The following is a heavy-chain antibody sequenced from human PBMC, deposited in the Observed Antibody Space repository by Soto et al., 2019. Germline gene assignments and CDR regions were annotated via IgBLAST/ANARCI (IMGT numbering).Heavy chain of an antibody. J-gene: IGHJ4*02. D-gene: IGHD4-17*01. CDR2: ISGSGGST. CDR1: GFTFSSYA. CDR3: AKTYGDPRAKAGGLDY. V-gene: IGHV3-23*01. Sequence: GGSLRLSCAASGFTFSSYAMSWVRQAPGKGLEWVSAISGSGGSTYYADSVKGRFTISGDNSKNTLYLQMNSLRAEDTAVYYCAKTYGDPRAKAGGLDYWGQGTLVTVSS.